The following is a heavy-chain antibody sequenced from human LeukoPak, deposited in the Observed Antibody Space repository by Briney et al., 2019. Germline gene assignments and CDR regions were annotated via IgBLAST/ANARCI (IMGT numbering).Heavy chain of an antibody. D-gene: IGHD3-22*01. CDR2: ISGSGGST. CDR1: GFTFSSYA. Sequence: GSLRLSCAASGFTFSSYALIWVRQAPGKGLEWVSAISGSGGSTYYADSVKGRFTISRDKSKNTLYLQMNSLRAEDTAVYYCAKDSRYYDSSGIDYWGQGTLVTVSS. CDR3: AKDSRYYDSSGIDY. J-gene: IGHJ4*02. V-gene: IGHV3-23*01.